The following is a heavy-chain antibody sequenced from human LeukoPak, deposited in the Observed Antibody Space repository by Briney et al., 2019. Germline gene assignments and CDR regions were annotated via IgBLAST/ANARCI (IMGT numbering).Heavy chain of an antibody. Sequence: RSSETLSLTCAVYGGSFSDYYWAWIRQSPGEGLAEIGEINNSGSTKYNPSLKSRVSISADTSKNQFSLKLSSVTAADTAVYYCARCGGYDYLDDYWGQGTLVTVSS. D-gene: IGHD5-12*01. V-gene: IGHV4-34*01. CDR2: INNSGST. J-gene: IGHJ4*02. CDR3: ARCGGYDYLDDY. CDR1: GGSFSDYY.